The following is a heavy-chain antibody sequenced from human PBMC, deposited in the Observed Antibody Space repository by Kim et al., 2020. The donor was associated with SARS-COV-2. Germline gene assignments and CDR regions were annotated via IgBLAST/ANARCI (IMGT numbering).Heavy chain of an antibody. CDR1: GFTFSSYD. Sequence: GGSLRLSCAASGFTFSSYDMHWVRQATGKGLEWVSAIGTAGDTYYPGSVKGRFTISRENAKNSLYLQMNSLRAGDTAVYYCARGGGFGESSDAFDIWGQGTMVTVSS. J-gene: IGHJ3*02. CDR3: ARGGGFGESSDAFDI. CDR2: IGTAGDT. D-gene: IGHD3-10*01. V-gene: IGHV3-13*01.